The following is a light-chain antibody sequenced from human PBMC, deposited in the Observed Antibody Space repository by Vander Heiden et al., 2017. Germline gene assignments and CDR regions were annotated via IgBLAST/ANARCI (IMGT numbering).Light chain of an antibody. CDR2: GAS. J-gene: IGKJ4*01. CDR3: QQYGNSRRT. CDR1: QTVRTSY. Sequence: EIVLTQSPGTLSLSPRARATLSCRARQTVRTSYLAWYQQQPGQAPRLLIYGASSRATSIPDRFNSSGARADGTVTISSLGPEEFEVYDGQQYGNSRRTFGGGTKVEI. V-gene: IGKV3-20*01.